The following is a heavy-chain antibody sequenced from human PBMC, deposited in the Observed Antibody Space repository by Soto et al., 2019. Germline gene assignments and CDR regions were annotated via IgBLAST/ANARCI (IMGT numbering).Heavy chain of an antibody. J-gene: IGHJ6*02. D-gene: IGHD6-19*01. Sequence: PSQTLSLTCAISGDSVSSNSAAWNWIRQSPSRGLEWLGRTYYRSKWYNDYAVSVKSRITINPDTSKNQFSLQLNSVTPEDTAVYYCARDVVAVADAGSDYYYGMDVWGQGTTVTVS. CDR2: TYYRSKWYN. CDR3: ARDVVAVADAGSDYYYGMDV. V-gene: IGHV6-1*01. CDR1: GDSVSSNSAA.